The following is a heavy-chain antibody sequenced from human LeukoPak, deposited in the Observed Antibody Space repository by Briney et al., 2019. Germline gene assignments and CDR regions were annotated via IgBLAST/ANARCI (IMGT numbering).Heavy chain of an antibody. Sequence: PSETLPLTCSVSGRSISSYYWSWIRQPPGKGLEWIGYIYYSGSNNYTPSRKSRVTISVDTSKHQFSLKLSSVTAADTAVYYCARDRRLRSQYYYYYGRDVWGQGTTVTVSS. CDR3: ARDRRLRSQYYYYYGRDV. V-gene: IGHV4-59*01. CDR2: IYYSGSN. J-gene: IGHJ6*02. D-gene: IGHD5-12*01. CDR1: GRSISSYY.